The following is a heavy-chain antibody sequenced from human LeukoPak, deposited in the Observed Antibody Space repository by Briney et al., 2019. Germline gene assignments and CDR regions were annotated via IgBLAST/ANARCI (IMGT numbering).Heavy chain of an antibody. J-gene: IGHJ4*02. D-gene: IGHD6-19*01. CDR3: ARGAGIAVAGTDGW. Sequence: SETLSLTCTVSGGSISSSSYYWGWIRQPPGKGLEWIGSIYYSGSTYYNPSLKSRVTISVDTSKNQFSLKLSSVIAADTAVYYCARGAGIAVAGTDGWWGQGTLVTVSS. CDR2: IYYSGST. V-gene: IGHV4-39*01. CDR1: GGSISSSSYY.